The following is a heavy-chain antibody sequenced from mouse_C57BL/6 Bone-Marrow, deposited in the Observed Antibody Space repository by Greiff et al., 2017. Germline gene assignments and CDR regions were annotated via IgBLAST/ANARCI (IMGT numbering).Heavy chain of an antibody. D-gene: IGHD1-3*01. CDR3: AREGKGRFAY. J-gene: IGHJ3*01. CDR2: IYPGSGRT. CDR1: GYTFTSYW. Sequence: QVQLQQPGAELVKPGASVKMSCKASGYTFTSYWITWVKQRPGQGLEWIGDIYPGSGRTNYNEKFKSKATLTGDTSSSPDSMQLSNLTSEDSAVYYCAREGKGRFAYWGQGTLVTVSA. V-gene: IGHV1-55*01.